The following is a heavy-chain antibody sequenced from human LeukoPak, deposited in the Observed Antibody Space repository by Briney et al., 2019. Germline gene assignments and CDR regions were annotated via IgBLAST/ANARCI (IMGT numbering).Heavy chain of an antibody. V-gene: IGHV1-8*01. CDR1: GYIFSNYD. CDR2: MNPNSGNT. Sequence: ASVKVSYKASGYIFSNYDISWVRQATGQGFEWMGWMNPNSGNTGYALEFQGRVTFTTDTSITAAYMEMSRVRSDDTAVYYCARDYYYGSGSHYPGDWGQGTLVTVSS. CDR3: ARDYYYGSGSHYPGD. J-gene: IGHJ4*02. D-gene: IGHD3-10*01.